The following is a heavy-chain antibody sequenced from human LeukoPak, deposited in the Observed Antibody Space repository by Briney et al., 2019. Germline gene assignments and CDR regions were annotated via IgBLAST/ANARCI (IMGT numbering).Heavy chain of an antibody. CDR1: GFTFSSYA. CDR3: ARAASGCGGDCYSSLYYYYYYMDV. CDR2: ISSNGGST. D-gene: IGHD2-21*02. V-gene: IGHV3-64*01. J-gene: IGHJ6*03. Sequence: GGSLRLSCAASGFTFSSYAMHWVRQAPGKGLEYVSAISSNGGSTYYANSVKGRFTISRDNSKNTLYLQMGSLRAEDMAVYYCARAASGCGGDCYSSLYYYYYYMDVWGKGTTVTISS.